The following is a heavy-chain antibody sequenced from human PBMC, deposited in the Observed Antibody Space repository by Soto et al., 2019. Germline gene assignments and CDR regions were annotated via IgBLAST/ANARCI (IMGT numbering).Heavy chain of an antibody. CDR3: AREIVVVPAARGFYYYYGMDV. V-gene: IGHV5-10-1*01. CDR2: IDPSDSYT. J-gene: IGHJ6*02. D-gene: IGHD2-2*01. CDR1: GYSFTSYW. Sequence: GESLKISCXGSGYSFTSYWISWVRQMPGEGLEWMGRIDPSDSYTNYSPSFQGHVTISADKSISTAYLQWSSLKASDTAMYYCAREIVVVPAARGFYYYYGMDVWGQGTTVTVSS.